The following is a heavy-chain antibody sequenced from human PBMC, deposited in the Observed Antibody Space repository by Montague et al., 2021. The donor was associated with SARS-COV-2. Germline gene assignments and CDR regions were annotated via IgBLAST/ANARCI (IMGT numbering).Heavy chain of an antibody. CDR1: GASFGDDH. CDR2: VSYRGST. V-gene: IGHV4-59*01. CDR3: ARDVRYYYDQ. D-gene: IGHD3-10*01. Sequence: SETLSLTCGVYGASFGDDHWSWIRQPPGKGLEWIGYVSYRGSTNYNLSLKSRVTISLDTSKNRFSLRVTSVTAADTAVYYCARDVRYYYDQWGQGILVTVSS. J-gene: IGHJ4*02.